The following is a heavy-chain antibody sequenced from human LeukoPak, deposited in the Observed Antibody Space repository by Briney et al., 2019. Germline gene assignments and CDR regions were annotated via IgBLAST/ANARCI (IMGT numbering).Heavy chain of an antibody. J-gene: IGHJ4*02. Sequence: ASVKVSCKASGYSFTSYNINWVRQATGQGLEWMGWMNPDTGNTGYAQKFQGRVTMTRHTSISTAYMELSSLKFEDTAMYYCARGRKGILTGYDNDYWGQGTLVTVSS. V-gene: IGHV1-8*01. CDR3: ARGRKGILTGYDNDY. CDR1: GYSFTSYN. D-gene: IGHD3-9*01. CDR2: MNPDTGNT.